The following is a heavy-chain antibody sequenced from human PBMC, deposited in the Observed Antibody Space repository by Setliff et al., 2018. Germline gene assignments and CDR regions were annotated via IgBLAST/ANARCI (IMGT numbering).Heavy chain of an antibody. CDR3: ARDVYDFRTGQGGP. Sequence: PGGSLRLSCAASGFSFSRYEMIWVRQAPGKGLEWVPKTHIDGITVYSDSVKGRSIIYRDNARNSLHLQMNSLRAEDTAIYFCARDVYDFRTGQGGPWGQGTRVTVSS. CDR1: GFSFSRYE. D-gene: IGHD3-3*01. J-gene: IGHJ5*02. V-gene: IGHV3-48*03. CDR2: THIDGITV.